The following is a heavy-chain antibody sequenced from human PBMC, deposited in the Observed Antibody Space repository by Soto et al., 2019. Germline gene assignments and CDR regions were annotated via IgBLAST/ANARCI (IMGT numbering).Heavy chain of an antibody. V-gene: IGHV3-30-3*01. J-gene: IGHJ1*01. Sequence: QVQLVESGGGVVQPGRSLRLSCTASGFTFNIFPMHWVRQAPGKGLEWVAVISTDGNSQQYADSVKGRFTFSRDNSKNTLYLEMNTLRVEDTALYYCAREDKSSGHAGTFQHWGQGTLVTVSS. CDR1: GFTFNIFP. CDR2: ISTDGNSQ. D-gene: IGHD6-25*01. CDR3: AREDKSSGHAGTFQH.